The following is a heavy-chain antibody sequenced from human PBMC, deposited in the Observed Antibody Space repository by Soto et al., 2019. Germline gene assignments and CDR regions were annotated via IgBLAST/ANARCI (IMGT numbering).Heavy chain of an antibody. CDR1: GYTFTSYG. Sequence: GASVKVSCKASGYTFTSYGISWVRQAPGQGLEWMGWISAYNGNTNYAQKLQGRVTMTTDTSTSTAYMELRSLRSDDTAVYYCARDLIDIVVVVAAYQNAFDIWGQGTMVTGSS. CDR3: ARDLIDIVVVVAAYQNAFDI. CDR2: ISAYNGNT. V-gene: IGHV1-18*01. D-gene: IGHD2-15*01. J-gene: IGHJ3*02.